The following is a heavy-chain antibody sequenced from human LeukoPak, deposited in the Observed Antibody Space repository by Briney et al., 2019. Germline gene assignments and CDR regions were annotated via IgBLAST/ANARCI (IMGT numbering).Heavy chain of an antibody. CDR2: IYYSGST. CDR1: GGSFSGYY. Sequence: SETLSLTCAVYGGSFSGYYWSWIRQPPGKGLEWIGYIYYSGSTYYNPSLKSRVTISVDTSKNQFSLKLSSVTAADTAVYYCARAGGANWFDPWGQGTLVTVSS. V-gene: IGHV4-30-4*01. D-gene: IGHD3-10*01. CDR3: ARAGGANWFDP. J-gene: IGHJ5*02.